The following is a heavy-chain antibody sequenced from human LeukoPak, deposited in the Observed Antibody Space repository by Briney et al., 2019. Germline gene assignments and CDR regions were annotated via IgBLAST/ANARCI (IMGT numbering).Heavy chain of an antibody. CDR3: AKDATTPAVAEIYYYYGMDV. J-gene: IGHJ6*02. CDR2: ICCKIGSI. Sequence: GGSLRLSCAASVVTFEVYAMQSGWDGPRGGVWSVSGICCKIGSIGYAYSVKGRFNISTDNAKNSLYLQMNSLRADDTASYYCAKDATTPAVAEIYYYYGMDVWGQGTTVTVSS. CDR1: VVTFEVYA. D-gene: IGHD6-19*01. V-gene: IGHV3-9*01.